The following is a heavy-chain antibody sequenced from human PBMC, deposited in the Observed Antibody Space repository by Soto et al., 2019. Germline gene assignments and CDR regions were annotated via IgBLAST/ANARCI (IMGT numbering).Heavy chain of an antibody. CDR3: ASNRGSVGMDV. D-gene: IGHD4-17*01. Sequence: EVQLVESGGGLVQPGGSLRLSCAASGFTSNNYWMQWVRQAPGKGLVWVSHIHSDGSGANYADFAKGRFTISRDNAKDTLYQQMSSLTAEDTAVYYCASNRGSVGMDVWGQGTTVTVSS. J-gene: IGHJ6*02. CDR1: GFTSNNYW. CDR2: IHSDGSGA. V-gene: IGHV3-74*01.